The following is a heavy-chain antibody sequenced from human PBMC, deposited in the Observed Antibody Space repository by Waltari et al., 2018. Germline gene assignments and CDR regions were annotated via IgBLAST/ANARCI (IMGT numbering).Heavy chain of an antibody. V-gene: IGHV3-23*01. CDR3: AKDEVSGDGYVIFDY. CDR2: VSGGGCA. D-gene: IGHD5-12*01. Sequence: EVQLLESGGGFVQTGGSLKLSCAASGFSFNKYAMNWVHQAPGKGLECVSTVSGGGCADYLDSVKGRFTISRDNSKTTVYLQMNSLRADDTAVYYCAKDEVSGDGYVIFDYWGQGTLVTVSS. CDR1: GFSFNKYA. J-gene: IGHJ4*02.